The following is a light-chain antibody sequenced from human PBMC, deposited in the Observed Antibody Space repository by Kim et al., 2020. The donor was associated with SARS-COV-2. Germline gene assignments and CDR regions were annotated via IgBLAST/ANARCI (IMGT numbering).Light chain of an antibody. Sequence: SLSPGHSAPPSCRASQSVSNYLGWYQQKPGQAPRLLIYDASKRATGIPARFSGSGSGTDFTLTISSLEPEDFAVYYCQQRSSWWTFGQGTKVDIK. CDR1: QSVSNY. J-gene: IGKJ1*01. CDR2: DAS. CDR3: QQRSSWWT. V-gene: IGKV3-11*01.